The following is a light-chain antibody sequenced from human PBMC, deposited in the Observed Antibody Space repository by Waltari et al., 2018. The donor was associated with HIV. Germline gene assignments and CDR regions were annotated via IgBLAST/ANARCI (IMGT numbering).Light chain of an antibody. J-gene: IGLJ2*01. Sequence: QSVLTQPPSASGTPGQRATISCFGSNSNIGRNYVPWYQQLPGMAPKLLIDKNNQRPSGVPDRFSGSKSGTSASLAISGLRSEDEADYYCAAWDDRLNLVFGGGTKLTVL. CDR2: KNN. CDR3: AAWDDRLNLV. CDR1: NSNIGRNY. V-gene: IGLV1-47*01.